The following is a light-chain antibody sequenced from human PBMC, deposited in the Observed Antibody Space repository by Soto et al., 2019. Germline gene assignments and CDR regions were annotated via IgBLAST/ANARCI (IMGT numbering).Light chain of an antibody. CDR1: QSVGSSY. J-gene: IGKJ1*01. V-gene: IGKV3-20*01. CDR3: QQYNSAPRT. CDR2: GAS. Sequence: EIVLTQSPCTLSLSPGERATLSCRASQSVGSSYLAWYQQKPGQAPRLLIYGASIRATGIPDRFSGSGSGTDFTLTISRLEPEDFAVYYCQQYNSAPRTFGQGTKVEIK.